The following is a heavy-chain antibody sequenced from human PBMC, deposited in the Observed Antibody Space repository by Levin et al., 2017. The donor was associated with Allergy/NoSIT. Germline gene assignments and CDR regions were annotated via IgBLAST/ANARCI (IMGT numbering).Heavy chain of an antibody. D-gene: IGHD2-2*01. CDR2: ISTHNGNT. CDR3: ARFVVTPVSYFYMDV. CDR1: GYTFKNYG. Sequence: GESLKISCKASGYTFKNYGISWVRQAPGQGLEWMGWISTHNGNTNYAQSFQGRVTMTTDTSTSTADMELRSPISDDTAVYYCARFVVTPVSYFYMDVWGKGTTVTVSS. V-gene: IGHV1-18*01. J-gene: IGHJ6*03.